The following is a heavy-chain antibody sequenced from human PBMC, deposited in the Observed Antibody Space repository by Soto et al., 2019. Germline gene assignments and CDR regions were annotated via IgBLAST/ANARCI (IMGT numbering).Heavy chain of an antibody. J-gene: IGHJ5*02. V-gene: IGHV3-21*01. CDR1: GFTFSSYS. CDR2: ISSSSYI. CDR3: ARDQENMVRGGIWFDP. Sequence: GGSLRLSSAASGFTFSSYSMNWVRQAPGKGLEWVSSISSSSYIYYADSVKGRFTISRDNAKNSLYLQMNSLRAEDTAVYYCARDQENMVRGGIWFDPWGQGTLVTVSS. D-gene: IGHD3-10*01.